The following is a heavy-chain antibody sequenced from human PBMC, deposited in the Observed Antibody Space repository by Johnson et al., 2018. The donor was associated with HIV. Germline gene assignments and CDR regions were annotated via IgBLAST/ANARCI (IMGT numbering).Heavy chain of an antibody. V-gene: IGHV3-74*02. CDR2: IVSDVSSA. Sequence: VQLVESGGGLVQPGGSLRLSCAASGFTVSSNYMNWVRQAPGKGLEWVSRIVSDVSSAIYTDSVTGRFTISRDNTKNTVYLQMNSLRDEDTALYYCARGRPWGWELRRDAFDIWGQGTMVTVSS. CDR3: ARGRPWGWELRRDAFDI. D-gene: IGHD3-16*01. CDR1: GFTVSSNY. J-gene: IGHJ3*02.